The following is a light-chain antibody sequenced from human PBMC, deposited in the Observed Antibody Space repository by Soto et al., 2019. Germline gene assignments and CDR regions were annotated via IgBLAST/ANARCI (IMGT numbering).Light chain of an antibody. V-gene: IGKV1-39*01. CDR1: QSISSY. CDR2: AAS. Sequence: DIQMTQSPSSLSASVGDRVTITCRARQSISSYLNWNQQKPGKAPKLLIYAASNLQSGVPSRFSGSGSGTDFTLTISSLQPEDFATYYCQQNYSTPLTFGGGTKVEIK. CDR3: QQNYSTPLT. J-gene: IGKJ4*01.